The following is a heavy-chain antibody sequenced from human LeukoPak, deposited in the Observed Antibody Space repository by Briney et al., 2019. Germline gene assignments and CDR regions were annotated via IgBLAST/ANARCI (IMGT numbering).Heavy chain of an antibody. J-gene: IGHJ4*02. D-gene: IGHD3-10*01. Sequence: GGSLRLSCAAPGFTFSSYAMSWVRQAPGKGLEWVSGISGSGGSTYYADSVKGRFTISRDNSKNRLYLQMNSLRAEDTAVYYCAKRPRGNYLDPFDYWGQGTLVTVSS. CDR2: ISGSGGST. CDR3: AKRPRGNYLDPFDY. CDR1: GFTFSSYA. V-gene: IGHV3-23*01.